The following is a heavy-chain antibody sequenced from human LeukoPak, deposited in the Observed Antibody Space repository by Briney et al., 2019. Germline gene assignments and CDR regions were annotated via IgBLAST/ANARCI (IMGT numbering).Heavy chain of an antibody. V-gene: IGHV1-46*01. D-gene: IGHD2-2*01. CDR2: INPSGGST. CDR3: ARDGPTAAPFDY. J-gene: IGHJ4*02. CDR1: GYRFTSYD. Sequence: ASVKVSCKASGYRFTSYDMHWVRQAPGQGLEWMGIINPSGGSTSYAQRFQGRVAMTRDTSTTTVCMEVNSLTSEDTAAYFCARDGPTAAPFDYWGQGTLVTVSS.